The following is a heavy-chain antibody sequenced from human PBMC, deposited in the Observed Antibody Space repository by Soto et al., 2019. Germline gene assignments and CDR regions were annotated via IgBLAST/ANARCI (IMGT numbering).Heavy chain of an antibody. CDR2: IYYSGST. V-gene: IGHV4-39*01. D-gene: IGHD3-10*01. CDR1: GGSISSSSYY. Sequence: SETLSLTCTVSGGSISSSSYYWGWIRQPPGKGLEWIGSIYYSGSTYYNPSLKSRVTISVDTSKNQFSLKLSSVTAADTAVYYCARHRFRRPYYYGSGTYNWFDPWGQGTLVTVSS. CDR3: ARHRFRRPYYYGSGTYNWFDP. J-gene: IGHJ5*02.